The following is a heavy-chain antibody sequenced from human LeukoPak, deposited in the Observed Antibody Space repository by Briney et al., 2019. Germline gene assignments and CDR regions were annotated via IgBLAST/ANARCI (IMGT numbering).Heavy chain of an antibody. CDR2: IIPIFGTA. J-gene: IGHJ3*02. D-gene: IGHD5-12*01. CDR3: ARELAPGMVATRSPPDAFDI. CDR1: GGTFSSYA. V-gene: IGHV1-69*05. Sequence: SVKVSCKASGGTFSSYAISWVRQAPGQGLEWMGRIIPIFGTANYAQKFQGRVTITTDESTSTAYMELSSLRSEDTAVYYCARELAPGMVATRSPPDAFDIWGQGTMVTVSS.